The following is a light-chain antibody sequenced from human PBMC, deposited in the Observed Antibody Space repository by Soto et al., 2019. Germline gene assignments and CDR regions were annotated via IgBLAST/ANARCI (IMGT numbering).Light chain of an antibody. Sequence: EIVLTQSPATLSLSPGERAALSCRASQSVSSSLAWYQQKPGQAPRPLIYDASKRAPGIPARFTGSGSGTDFTLTISSLEPEDFAVYFCQQRSNWPSTFGGGTKVEI. CDR2: DAS. CDR3: QQRSNWPST. CDR1: QSVSSS. J-gene: IGKJ4*01. V-gene: IGKV3-11*01.